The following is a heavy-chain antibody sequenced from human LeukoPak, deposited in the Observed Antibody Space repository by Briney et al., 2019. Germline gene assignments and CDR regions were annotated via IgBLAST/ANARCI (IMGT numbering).Heavy chain of an antibody. CDR2: INPNSGGT. J-gene: IGHJ4*02. V-gene: IGHV1-2*06. CDR3: ARLTATNIEFDY. D-gene: IGHD1-26*01. CDR1: GYTFTAYY. Sequence: ASVKVSCKASGYTFTAYYMHWVRQAPGQGLEWMGRINPNSGGTNYAQKFQGRVTMTRDTSITTAYMELNRLRSDDTAVYYCARLTATNIEFDYWGQGTLVTVSS.